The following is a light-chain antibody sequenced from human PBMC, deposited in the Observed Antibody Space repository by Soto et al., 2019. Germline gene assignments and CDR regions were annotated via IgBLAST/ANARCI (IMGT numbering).Light chain of an antibody. CDR2: KAS. J-gene: IGKJ1*01. CDR3: QQYNSSPT. CDR1: QSISSW. V-gene: IGKV1-5*03. Sequence: DIPMTQSHATLAASVGARVTITCRASQSISSWLAWYQQKPGKAPKLLVYKASSLESGVPSRFSGSGSGTEFTLTISSLQPDDFATYYCQQYNSSPTFGQGTKVEIK.